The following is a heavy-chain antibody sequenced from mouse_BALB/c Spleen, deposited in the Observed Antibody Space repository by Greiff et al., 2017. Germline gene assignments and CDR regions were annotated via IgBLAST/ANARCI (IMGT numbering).Heavy chain of an antibody. CDR1: GFTFSDYY. Sequence: EVQLVESGGGLVKPGGSLKLSCAASGFTFSDYYMYWVRQTPEKRLEWVATISDGGSYTYYPDSVKGRFTISRDNAKNNLNLQMSSLKSEDTAMYYCARDQSGTGAMDYWGQGTSVTVSS. J-gene: IGHJ4*01. CDR3: ARDQSGTGAMDY. CDR2: ISDGGSYT. V-gene: IGHV5-4*02. D-gene: IGHD4-1*01.